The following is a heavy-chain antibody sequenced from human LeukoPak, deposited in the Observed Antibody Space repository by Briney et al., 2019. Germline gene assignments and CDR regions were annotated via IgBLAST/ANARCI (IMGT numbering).Heavy chain of an antibody. CDR3: ANPGGLFDY. CDR1: GFSLSNYW. Sequence: PGGSLRLSCAASGFSLSNYWMHWVRQAPGKGLMWVSQISPDGSQTFYADSVKGRFTISRDNAKNTLFLQMNSLRAEDTAVYYCANPGGLFDYWGQGTLVTVSS. D-gene: IGHD3-16*01. V-gene: IGHV3-74*01. CDR2: ISPDGSQT. J-gene: IGHJ4*02.